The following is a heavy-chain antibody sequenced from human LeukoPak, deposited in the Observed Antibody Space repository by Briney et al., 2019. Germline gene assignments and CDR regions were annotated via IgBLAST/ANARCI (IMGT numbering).Heavy chain of an antibody. D-gene: IGHD7-27*01. CDR2: IYPRGST. Sequence: SETLSLTCTVSGYSISSGYYWSWIRQPPGKGLEWIGYIYPRGSTYYNPSLKSRVILSLDKSANQFSLNLSSVTAADTAVYYCARFSPRAMGNYLDFWGQGTLVTVSS. J-gene: IGHJ4*02. CDR1: GYSISSGYY. V-gene: IGHV4-38-2*02. CDR3: ARFSPRAMGNYLDF.